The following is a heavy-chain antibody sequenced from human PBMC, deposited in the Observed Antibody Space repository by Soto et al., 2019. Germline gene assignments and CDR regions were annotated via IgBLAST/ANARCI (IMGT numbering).Heavy chain of an antibody. CDR1: GFSFDVYA. D-gene: IGHD5-12*01. Sequence: EVQLLESGGGLVQPGGSLRLSCAASGFSFDVYAMTWVRQAAGKGLEWVSAISGSGDNTYYADSVKGRFTISRDTSKNTLYLQLNSLRADDTVLYYCAKGYYSGYDLAYFDYWGQGTLVTVSS. CDR3: AKGYYSGYDLAYFDY. CDR2: ISGSGDNT. V-gene: IGHV3-23*01. J-gene: IGHJ4*02.